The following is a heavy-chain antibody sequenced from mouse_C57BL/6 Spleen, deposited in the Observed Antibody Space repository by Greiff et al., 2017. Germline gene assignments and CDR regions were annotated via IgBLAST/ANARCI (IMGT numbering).Heavy chain of an antibody. Sequence: EVQLVESGGGLVKPGGSLKLSCAASGFTFSTYAMSWVRQTPEKRLEWVATISDGGSYTYNPDNVKGRFTISSDKAKKNLYLQMGHLKSEDTAMYYCARDQGHYYGSPFDYWGQGTTRTVSS. CDR2: ISDGGSYT. CDR1: GFTFSTYA. D-gene: IGHD1-1*01. J-gene: IGHJ2*01. CDR3: ARDQGHYYGSPFDY. V-gene: IGHV5-4*01.